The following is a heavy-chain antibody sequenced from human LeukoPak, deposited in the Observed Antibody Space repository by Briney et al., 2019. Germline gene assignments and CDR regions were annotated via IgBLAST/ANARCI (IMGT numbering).Heavy chain of an antibody. CDR2: IRYDGSNK. CDR1: GFTFSNYW. V-gene: IGHV3-30*02. Sequence: GGSLRLSCAASGFTFSNYWMSWVRQAPGKGLEWVAFIRYDGSNKYYADSVKGRFTISRDNSKNTLYLQMNSLRAEDTAVYYCARAIGSQGAFDIWGQGTVVTVSS. D-gene: IGHD2-15*01. CDR3: ARAIGSQGAFDI. J-gene: IGHJ3*02.